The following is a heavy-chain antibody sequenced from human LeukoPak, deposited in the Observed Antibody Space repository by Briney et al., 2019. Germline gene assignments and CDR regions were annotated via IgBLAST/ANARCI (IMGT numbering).Heavy chain of an antibody. CDR1: GFTFSSYA. CDR2: ISWNSGSI. D-gene: IGHD3-10*01. J-gene: IGHJ4*02. V-gene: IGHV3-9*01. Sequence: GGSLRLSCAASGFTFSSYAMHWVRQAPGKGLEWVSGISWNSGSIGYADSVKGRFTISRDNAKNSLYLQMNSLRAEDTALYYCAKRGLRGVIDYWGQGTLVTVSS. CDR3: AKRGLRGVIDY.